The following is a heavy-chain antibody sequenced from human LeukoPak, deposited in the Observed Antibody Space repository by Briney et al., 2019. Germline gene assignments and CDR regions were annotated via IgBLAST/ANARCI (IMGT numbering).Heavy chain of an antibody. D-gene: IGHD2-2*01. CDR3: AAALTPSCSSTSCYFWFDP. CDR2: MYYSGST. J-gene: IGHJ5*02. Sequence: SETLSLTCTVSGGSISSYYWSWIRQPPGKGLEWIGYMYYSGSTNYNPSLKRRVTISVDTSKNQFSLKPSSVTAADTAVYYCAAALTPSCSSTSCYFWFDPWCQGTLVTVTS. V-gene: IGHV4-59*01. CDR1: GGSISSYY.